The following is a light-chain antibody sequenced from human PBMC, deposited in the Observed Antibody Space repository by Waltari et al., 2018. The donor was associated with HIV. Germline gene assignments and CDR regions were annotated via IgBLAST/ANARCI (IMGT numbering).Light chain of an antibody. CDR1: NIRTQS. J-gene: IGLJ2*01. V-gene: IGLV3-21*04. Sequence: SYVLTQPPSVSVAPGETARIPCGGNNIRTQSVHWYQQKPGQAPVLVIHYDSDRPSGIPARSSGSNSGNAATLIITTVEAGDEADYYCQVWDSTNDHLIFGGGTKLTVL. CDR3: QVWDSTNDHLI. CDR2: YDS.